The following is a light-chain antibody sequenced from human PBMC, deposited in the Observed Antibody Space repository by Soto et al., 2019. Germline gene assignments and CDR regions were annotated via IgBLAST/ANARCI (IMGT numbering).Light chain of an antibody. CDR3: QQYNSYPLT. CDR1: QSIDSW. CDR2: KAS. Sequence: DIQMTQSPSTLSASVGDRVTITCRASQSIDSWLAWYQQKPGKAPKLLNCKASSLQSWVTSRFSGSGSGTEFTLTISSLQPDDFATYYCQQYNSYPLTFGGGTKVEI. J-gene: IGKJ4*01. V-gene: IGKV1-5*03.